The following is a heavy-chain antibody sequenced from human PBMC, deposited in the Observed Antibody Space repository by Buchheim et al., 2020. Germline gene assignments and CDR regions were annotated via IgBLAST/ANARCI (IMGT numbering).Heavy chain of an antibody. V-gene: IGHV1-46*01. J-gene: IGHJ4*02. CDR1: GYTFTSYY. D-gene: IGHD6-13*01. Sequence: QVQLVQSGAEVKKPGASVKVSCKASGYTFTSYYVHWVRQAPGQGLEWMGIINPSGAGTSYSQKFQGRVTMTRDQSTSTVYMELSSLRSEDTAVYYCARDRGAAAGTSPGYWGQGTL. CDR2: INPSGAGT. CDR3: ARDRGAAAGTSPGY.